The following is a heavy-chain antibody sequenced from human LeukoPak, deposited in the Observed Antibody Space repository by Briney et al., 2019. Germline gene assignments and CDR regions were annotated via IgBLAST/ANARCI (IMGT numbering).Heavy chain of an antibody. CDR1: GFTFNSYA. J-gene: IGHJ4*02. D-gene: IGHD5-24*01. Sequence: GGSLRLSCAASGFTFNSYAMHWVRQAPGKGLEYVSAISSNGGSTYYANSVKGRFTISRDNSKNTLYLQMGSLRAEDMVVYYCARAVEMAAIRNLDYWGQGTLVTVSS. CDR3: ARAVEMAAIRNLDY. CDR2: ISSNGGST. V-gene: IGHV3-64*01.